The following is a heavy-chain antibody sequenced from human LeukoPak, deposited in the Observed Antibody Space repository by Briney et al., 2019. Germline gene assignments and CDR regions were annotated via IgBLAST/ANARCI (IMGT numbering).Heavy chain of an antibody. CDR3: ARANSGSYYSLDP. Sequence: SEALSLTCTVSGGSISSGGYYWSWIRQHPGKGLEWIGYIYYSGSTYYNPSLKSRVTISVDTSKNQFSLKLNSVTAADTAVYYCARANSGSYYSLDPWGQGTLVTVSS. D-gene: IGHD1-26*01. V-gene: IGHV4-31*03. CDR1: GGSISSGGYY. J-gene: IGHJ5*02. CDR2: IYYSGST.